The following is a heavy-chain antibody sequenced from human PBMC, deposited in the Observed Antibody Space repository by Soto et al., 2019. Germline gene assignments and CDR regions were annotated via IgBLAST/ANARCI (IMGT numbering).Heavy chain of an antibody. Sequence: VQLVESGGGVVQPGRSLRLSCAASEFTFSDYAMHWVRQAPGKGLEWVAVVSHDGRNTHYADSVKGRFTISRDSSKNTVSLEMTSLRAEDTAVYYCAKAGRQWLVTSDFNYWGQGALVTVSS. J-gene: IGHJ4*02. CDR3: AKAGRQWLVTSDFNY. V-gene: IGHV3-30*18. CDR1: EFTFSDYA. D-gene: IGHD6-19*01. CDR2: VSHDGRNT.